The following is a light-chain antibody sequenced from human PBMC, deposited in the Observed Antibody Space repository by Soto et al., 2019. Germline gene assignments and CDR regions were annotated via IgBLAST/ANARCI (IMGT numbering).Light chain of an antibody. J-gene: IGKJ1*01. CDR1: QSVSSNY. CDR3: QQYGSSPKT. Sequence: EIALTQSPGTLSLSPGDRATLSCRASQSVSSNYLAWYQQKRGQSPRLLIYGASSRATDVPDRFSGTGSGTDFTLTISRLEPEDFAVYYCQQYGSSPKTFGQGTKVEIK. CDR2: GAS. V-gene: IGKV3-20*01.